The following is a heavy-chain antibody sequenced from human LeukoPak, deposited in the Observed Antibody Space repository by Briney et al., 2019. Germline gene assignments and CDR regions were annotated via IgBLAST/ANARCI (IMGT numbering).Heavy chain of an antibody. CDR3: ARVPDKYYDFWSGYYPYHYYGMDV. J-gene: IGHJ6*02. CDR2: IKSKTDGGTT. V-gene: IGHV3-15*07. Sequence: GGSLRLSCAASGFTFSNAWMNWVRQAPGKGLEWVGRIKSKTDGGTTDYAAPVKGRFTISRDDSKNTLYLQMNSLRAEDTAVYYCARVPDKYYDFWSGYYPYHYYGMDVWGQGTTVTVSS. CDR1: GFTFSNAW. D-gene: IGHD3-3*01.